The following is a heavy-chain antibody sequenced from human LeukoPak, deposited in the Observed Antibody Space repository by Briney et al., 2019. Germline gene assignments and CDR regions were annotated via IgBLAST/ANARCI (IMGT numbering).Heavy chain of an antibody. CDR2: IYTSGST. V-gene: IGHV4-61*02. CDR1: GGSISSGSYY. Sequence: PSETLSLTCTVSGGSISSGSYYWSWIRQPAGKGLEWIGRIYTSGSTTYNPSLKSRVTISVDTSKNQCSLKLSSVTAADTAVYYCARVGYYGVVRIFDYWGQGTLVTVSS. J-gene: IGHJ4*02. D-gene: IGHD3-10*01. CDR3: ARVGYYGVVRIFDY.